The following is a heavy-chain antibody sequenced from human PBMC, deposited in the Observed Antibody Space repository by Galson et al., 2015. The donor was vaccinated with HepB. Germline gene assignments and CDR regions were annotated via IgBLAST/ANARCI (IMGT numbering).Heavy chain of an antibody. CDR2: ISAYNGNT. V-gene: IGHV1-18*04. CDR3: ARAIKLLWFGGDLDYYGMDV. J-gene: IGHJ6*02. CDR1: GYTFNSYG. Sequence: SVKVSCKASGYTFNSYGISWVRQAPGQGLEWTGWISAYNGNTKYAQKFQGRVTMTTDTSTSTAYLELRSLRSDDTAVYYCARAIKLLWFGGDLDYYGMDVWGQGTTVTVSS. D-gene: IGHD3-10*01.